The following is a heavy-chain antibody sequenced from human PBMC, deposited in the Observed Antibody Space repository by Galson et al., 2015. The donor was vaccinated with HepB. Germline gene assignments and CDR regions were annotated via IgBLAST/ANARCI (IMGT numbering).Heavy chain of an antibody. CDR3: ASHTSGGSSWYNYYYGMDV. CDR2: IIPILGIA. V-gene: IGHV1-69*04. J-gene: IGHJ6*02. CDR1: GGTFSSYA. Sequence: SVKVSCKASGGTFSSYAISWVRQAPGQGLEWMGRIIPILGIANYAQKFQGRVTITADKSTSTAYMELSSLRSEDTAVYYCASHTSGGSSWYNYYYGMDVWGQGTTVTVSS. D-gene: IGHD6-13*01.